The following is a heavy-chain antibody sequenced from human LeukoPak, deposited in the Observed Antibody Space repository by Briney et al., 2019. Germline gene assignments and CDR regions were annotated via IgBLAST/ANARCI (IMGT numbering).Heavy chain of an antibody. Sequence: SETLSLTCTVSGGSISSTSSYWAWIRQPPGTGLEWIGTIFSSGSTYYNPSLKSRVTISVDSSKNQFSLKVTSVTAADTAVYYCARLSGSFDYWGQGTLVTVFS. CDR1: GGSISSTSSY. V-gene: IGHV4-39*01. D-gene: IGHD1-26*01. CDR3: ARLSGSFDY. J-gene: IGHJ4*02. CDR2: IFSSGST.